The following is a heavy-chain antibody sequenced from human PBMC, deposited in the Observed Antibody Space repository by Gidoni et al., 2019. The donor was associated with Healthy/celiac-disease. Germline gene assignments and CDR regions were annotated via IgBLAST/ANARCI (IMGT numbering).Heavy chain of an antibody. Sequence: GSAMHWVRQASGKGLEWVGRIRSKANSYATAYAASVKGRFTISRDDSKNTAYLQMNSLKTEDTAVYYCTRHWDQRDYGDYETPLGYFDYWGQGTLVTVSS. CDR2: IRSKANSYAT. J-gene: IGHJ4*02. CDR1: GSA. D-gene: IGHD4-17*01. CDR3: TRHWDQRDYGDYETPLGYFDY. V-gene: IGHV3-73*01.